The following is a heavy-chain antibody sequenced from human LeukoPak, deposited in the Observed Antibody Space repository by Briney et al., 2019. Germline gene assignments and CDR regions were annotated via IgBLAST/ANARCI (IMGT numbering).Heavy chain of an antibody. V-gene: IGHV4-39*01. D-gene: IGHD3-3*01. Sequence: SETLSLTCTVSGGSISSSSYYRGWIRQPPGKGLEWIGSIYYSGRTYYNPSPKSRVTISVDTSKNQFSLKLSFVTAADTAVYYCVGSGFDFWSGYYPWGQGTLVTVSS. CDR1: GGSISSSSYY. CDR3: VGSGFDFWSGYYP. CDR2: IYYSGRT. J-gene: IGHJ5*02.